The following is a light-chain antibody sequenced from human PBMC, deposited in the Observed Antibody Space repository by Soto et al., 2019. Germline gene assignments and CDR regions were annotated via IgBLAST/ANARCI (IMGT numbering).Light chain of an antibody. V-gene: IGKV3-15*01. Sequence: EIVMTQSPATLSVSPGERATLSCRASQSVSSNLAWYQKKPGQAPRLLIYGASTRATGIPARFSGSGSGTEFALTISSLQSEDFAVYYCQQYETWWTFGQGTRVEIK. CDR2: GAS. CDR1: QSVSSN. J-gene: IGKJ1*01. CDR3: QQYETWWT.